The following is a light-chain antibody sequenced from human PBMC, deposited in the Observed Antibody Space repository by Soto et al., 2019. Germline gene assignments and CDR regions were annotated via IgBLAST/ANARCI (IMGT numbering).Light chain of an antibody. CDR1: SSNIGSNT. CDR2: NNN. V-gene: IGLV1-44*01. Sequence: QSVLTQPPSASGTPGQRVTISCSGSSSNIGSNTVNWYQQVPGTAPKLLTYNNNQRPSGVPDRFSGSKSGTSASLAISGLQSEDEGDYYCAAWDDSLQSWVLGGGTKVTVL. CDR3: AAWDDSLQSWV. J-gene: IGLJ3*02.